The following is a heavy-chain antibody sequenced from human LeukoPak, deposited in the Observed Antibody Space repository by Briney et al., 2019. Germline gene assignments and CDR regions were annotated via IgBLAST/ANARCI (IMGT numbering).Heavy chain of an antibody. D-gene: IGHD6-13*01. CDR3: AQKQQLVRAHFDY. CDR1: GFTFSSYS. J-gene: IGHJ4*02. CDR2: ISSSSSYI. Sequence: PGGSLRLSCAASGFTFSSYSMNWVRQAPGKGLEWVSSISSSSSYIYYADSVKARFTISRDNAKNSLYLQMNSLRAEDTAVYYCAQKQQLVRAHFDYWGQGTLVTVSS. V-gene: IGHV3-21*01.